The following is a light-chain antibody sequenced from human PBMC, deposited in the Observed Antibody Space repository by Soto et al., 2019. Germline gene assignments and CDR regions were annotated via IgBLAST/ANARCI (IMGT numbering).Light chain of an antibody. CDR3: GVCVGSLSACV. CDR2: DNT. V-gene: IGLV1-51*01. J-gene: IGLJ1*01. Sequence: QSVLTQPPSVSAAPGQKVTISCSGSSSNIGNYYVSWFQQLPGTAPKLLIYDNTKRPSCIPDRFSGSKSDTSATLGITGLQPGDGATYYCGVCVGSLSACVFGTGTKLTVL. CDR1: SSNIGNYY.